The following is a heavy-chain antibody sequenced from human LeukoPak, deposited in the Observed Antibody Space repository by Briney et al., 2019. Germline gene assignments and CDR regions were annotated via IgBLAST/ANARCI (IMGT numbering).Heavy chain of an antibody. CDR2: IYHTGST. D-gene: IGHD3-22*01. CDR1: GYSISSGYY. Sequence: SETLSLTCAVSGYSISSGYYWGWIRQPPGKGLEWIGSIYHTGSTSYNPSLQSRVTISLDSPKNQFSLKLTSVTAADTAVYYCASGGTAVVMALTYYFDTWGQGTPVTVSS. J-gene: IGHJ4*02. CDR3: ASGGTAVVMALTYYFDT. V-gene: IGHV4-38-2*01.